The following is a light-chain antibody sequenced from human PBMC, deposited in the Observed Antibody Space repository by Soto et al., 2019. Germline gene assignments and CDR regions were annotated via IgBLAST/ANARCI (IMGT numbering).Light chain of an antibody. Sequence: DIQMTQSPSTLSATAGDRVTITCRASQSIGSWLAWYQHKPGKAPKLLIYDASNLDSGVPSRFSGSGSWTEFSLTISHLQPDDCATHYCQQYENYWTFGQGTRVEIK. J-gene: IGKJ1*01. CDR1: QSIGSW. CDR3: QQYENYWT. V-gene: IGKV1-5*01. CDR2: DAS.